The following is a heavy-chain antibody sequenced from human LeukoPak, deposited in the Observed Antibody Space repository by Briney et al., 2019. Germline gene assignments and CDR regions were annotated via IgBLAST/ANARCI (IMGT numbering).Heavy chain of an antibody. CDR3: ARQDSSGYPFFDY. CDR2: ISSSSSTI. D-gene: IGHD3-22*01. CDR1: GLTFSSYS. J-gene: IGHJ4*02. Sequence: GGSLRLSCAASGLTFSSYSMNWVRQAPGKGLEWVSYISSSSSTIYYAYSVKGRFTISRDNAKNSLYLQMNSLRAEDTAVYYCARQDSSGYPFFDYWGQGTLVTVSS. V-gene: IGHV3-48*01.